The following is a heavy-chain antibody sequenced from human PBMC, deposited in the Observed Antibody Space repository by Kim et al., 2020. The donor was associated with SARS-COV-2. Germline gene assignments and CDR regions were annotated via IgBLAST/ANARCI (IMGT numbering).Heavy chain of an antibody. CDR2: INAGNGNT. CDR3: ARSVITMVRGVMSGNWFDP. Sequence: ASVKVSCKASGYTFTSYAMHWVRQAPGQRLEWMGWINAGNGNTKYSQKFQGRVTITRDTSASTAYMELSSLRSEDTAVYYCARSVITMVRGVMSGNWFDPWGQGTLVTVSS. V-gene: IGHV1-3*01. D-gene: IGHD3-10*01. CDR1: GYTFTSYA. J-gene: IGHJ5*02.